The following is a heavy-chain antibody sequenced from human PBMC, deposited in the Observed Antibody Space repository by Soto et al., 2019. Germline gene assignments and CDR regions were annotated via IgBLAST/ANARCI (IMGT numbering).Heavy chain of an antibody. Sequence: QVQLVQSGAEVKKPGASVKVSCKASGYTFTSYDINWVRQATGQGLEWMGWMNPNSGNTGYAQKFQGRVTMTRNTSISTAYMELSSLRSEDTAVYYCARVMITFGGVIVIYAGGFDIWGQGTMVTVSS. CDR2: MNPNSGNT. V-gene: IGHV1-8*01. CDR3: ARVMITFGGVIVIYAGGFDI. D-gene: IGHD3-16*02. CDR1: GYTFTSYD. J-gene: IGHJ3*02.